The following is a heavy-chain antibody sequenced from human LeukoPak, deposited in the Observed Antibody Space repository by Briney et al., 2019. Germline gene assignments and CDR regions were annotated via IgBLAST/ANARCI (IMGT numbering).Heavy chain of an antibody. CDR3: ARNNGMDV. CDR1: GFALSSHW. J-gene: IGHJ6*02. V-gene: IGHV3-7*03. CDR2: VNRDGSET. Sequence: HAGGSLRLSCAASGFALSSHWMTWVRQVPGRGPEWVANVNRDGSETYYLDSVKGRFTISKDNAKNSLYLQMNSLRAEDTALYHCARNNGMDVWGQGTTVIASS.